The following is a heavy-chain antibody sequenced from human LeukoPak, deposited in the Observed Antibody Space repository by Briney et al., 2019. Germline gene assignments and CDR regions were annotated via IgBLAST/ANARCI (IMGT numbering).Heavy chain of an antibody. CDR3: ARQGSGGRALDI. J-gene: IGHJ3*02. Sequence: SETLSLTCSVSGGSISSSTYYGGGIRQPPGKRLEWIGSNYYSGSLNYNPSITTRVTISADTSTNQLSLKLPSVTAADTALYYCARQGSGGRALDIWGQGTMVTVSS. V-gene: IGHV4-39*01. CDR2: NYYSGSL. CDR1: GGSISSSTYY.